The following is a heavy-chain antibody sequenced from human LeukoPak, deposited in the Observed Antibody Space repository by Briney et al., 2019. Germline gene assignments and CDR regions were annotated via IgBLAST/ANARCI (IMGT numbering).Heavy chain of an antibody. CDR1: GFTFSSYS. D-gene: IGHD1-26*01. Sequence: GGSLRLSCAASGFTFSSYSMNWVRQAPGKGLEWVSYISSSGRSILYADSVKGRFTVSRDNAKNSLYLQMNNLRAEDTAVYYCGREIPSGSYAPDCWGQGILVIVSS. CDR2: ISSSGRSI. CDR3: GREIPSGSYAPDC. J-gene: IGHJ4*02. V-gene: IGHV3-21*05.